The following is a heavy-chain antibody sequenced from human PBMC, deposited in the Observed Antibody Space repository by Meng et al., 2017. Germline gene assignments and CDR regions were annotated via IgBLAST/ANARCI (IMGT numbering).Heavy chain of an antibody. D-gene: IGHD5-18*01. J-gene: IGHJ6*02. Sequence: ASVKVSCKASGYTFTSYDINWVRQATGQGLEWMGWMNPNSGNTGYAQKFQGRVTITRNTSISTAYMELSSLRSEDTAVYYCARGYSYGYTLYPPRYYYYGMDVWGQGTTVTV. V-gene: IGHV1-8*03. CDR3: ARGYSYGYTLYPPRYYYYGMDV. CDR2: MNPNSGNT. CDR1: GYTFTSYD.